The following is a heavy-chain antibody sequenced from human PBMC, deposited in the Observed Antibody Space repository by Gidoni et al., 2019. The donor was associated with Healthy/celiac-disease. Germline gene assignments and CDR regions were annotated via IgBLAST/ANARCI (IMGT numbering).Heavy chain of an antibody. J-gene: IGHJ6*02. Sequence: QVQLVESGGGVVQPGRSLRLSCAASGFTFSSYGIHWVRQAPGKGLEWVSVISYDGSNKYYADAVKGRFTISRDNSKNTLYLQMNSLRAEDTAVYYCAKDRRVKWLRPNYYYYYGMDVWGQGTTVTVSS. V-gene: IGHV3-30*18. CDR1: GFTFSSYG. CDR2: ISYDGSNK. CDR3: AKDRRVKWLRPNYYYYYGMDV. D-gene: IGHD5-12*01.